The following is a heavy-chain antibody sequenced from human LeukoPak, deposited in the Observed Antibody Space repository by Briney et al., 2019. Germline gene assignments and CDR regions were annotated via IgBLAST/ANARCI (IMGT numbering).Heavy chain of an antibody. J-gene: IGHJ4*02. D-gene: IGHD2-21*02. CDR2: IYYSGTT. Sequence: SETLSLTCTVSGGSISTYYWNWIRQPPGKGLEWIGYIYYSGTTNYNPSLKSRVSMSVDTSKNQFSPKLSSVTAADTAVYYCARAYCVGDCTVLHIYFDNWGQGTLVTVSS. V-gene: IGHV4-59*01. CDR1: GGSISTYY. CDR3: ARAYCVGDCTVLHIYFDN.